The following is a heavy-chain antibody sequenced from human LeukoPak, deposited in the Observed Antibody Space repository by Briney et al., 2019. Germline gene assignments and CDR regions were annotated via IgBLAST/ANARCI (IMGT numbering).Heavy chain of an antibody. CDR1: GYTFTGYY. J-gene: IGHJ4*02. D-gene: IGHD3-22*01. CDR3: ARDAITMIVVVIGGGGYYFDY. V-gene: IGHV1-2*02. Sequence: ASVKVSCKASGYTFTGYYMHWVRQAPGQGLEWTGWINPNSGGTNYAQKFQGRVTMTRDTSISTAYMELSRLRSDDTAVYYCARDAITMIVVVIGGGGYYFDYWGQGTLVTVSS. CDR2: INPNSGGT.